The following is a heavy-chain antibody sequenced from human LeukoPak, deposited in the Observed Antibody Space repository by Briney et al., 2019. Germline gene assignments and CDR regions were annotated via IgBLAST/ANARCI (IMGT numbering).Heavy chain of an antibody. D-gene: IGHD3-16*02. CDR2: ISGSGGST. J-gene: IGHJ4*02. CDR3: AKDQYYDYVWGSYRYDYFDY. Sequence: GGSLRLSCAASGFTFSSYAMSWVRQAPGKGLEWVSAISGSGGSTYYADSVKGRFTISRDNSKNTLYLQMNSLRAEDTAVYYCAKDQYYDYVWGSYRYDYFDYRGQRTLVTVSS. CDR1: GFTFSSYA. V-gene: IGHV3-23*01.